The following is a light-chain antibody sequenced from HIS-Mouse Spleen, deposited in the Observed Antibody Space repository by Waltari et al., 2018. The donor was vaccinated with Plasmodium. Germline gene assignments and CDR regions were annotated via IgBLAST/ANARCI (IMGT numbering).Light chain of an antibody. CDR1: SDINVGSYN. CDR2: YDSDSDK. V-gene: IGLV5-37*01. J-gene: IGLJ3*02. Sequence: QPVLTQPPSSSASPGESARLTCTLPSDINVGSYNIYCYQQTTGSHPRYLLYYDSDSDKCQGSGFPSRFSGAKDASANTGILLISGLQSEDEADYYCMIWPSNASGVFGGGTKLTVL. CDR3: MIWPSNASGV.